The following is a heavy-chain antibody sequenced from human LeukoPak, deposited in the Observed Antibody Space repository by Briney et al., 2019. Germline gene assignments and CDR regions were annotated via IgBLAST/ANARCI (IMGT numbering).Heavy chain of an antibody. D-gene: IGHD6-13*01. CDR2: INHSGST. Sequence: PSETLSLTCAVYGGSFSGYYWSWIRQPPGKGLEWIGEINHSGSTNYNPSLKSRVTISVDTSKNRFSLKLSSVTAADTAVYYCATSDGVAADDLWGRGTLVTVSS. CDR1: GGSFSGYY. V-gene: IGHV4-34*01. CDR3: ATSDGVAADDL. J-gene: IGHJ2*01.